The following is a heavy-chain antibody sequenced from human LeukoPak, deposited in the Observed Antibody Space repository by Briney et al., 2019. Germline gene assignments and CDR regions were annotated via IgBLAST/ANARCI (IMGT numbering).Heavy chain of an antibody. Sequence: ASVKVSCKASGYTFTNYYMHWVRQAPGQGLEWMGIINPSDGKTSYAQKFQGRVTMTRDTSTSTVYMELSSLRSEDMAVYYCAREIGPRQLHLWGSAFDYWGQGTLVTVSS. V-gene: IGHV1-46*01. CDR3: AREIGPRQLHLWGSAFDY. CDR2: INPSDGKT. D-gene: IGHD5-18*01. CDR1: GYTFTNYY. J-gene: IGHJ4*02.